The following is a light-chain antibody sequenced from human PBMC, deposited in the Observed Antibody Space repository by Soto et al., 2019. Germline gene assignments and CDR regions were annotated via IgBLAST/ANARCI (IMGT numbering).Light chain of an antibody. CDR2: DDN. V-gene: IGLV1-51*01. Sequence: QSVLTQPPSVSAAPGQKVTISCSGSSSNIGGNSVSWYQQLPGTVPKLLIYDDNKRPSGIPDRFSGSKSGTSASLGITGFQTGDEADYNCGSWDISLSAYVFGTGTKVTVL. J-gene: IGLJ1*01. CDR1: SSNIGGNS. CDR3: GSWDISLSAYV.